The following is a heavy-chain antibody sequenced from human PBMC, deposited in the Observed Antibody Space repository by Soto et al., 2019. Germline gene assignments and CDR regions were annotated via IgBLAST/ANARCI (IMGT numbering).Heavy chain of an antibody. CDR3: AGSNVDTTMFDYYYYEIDV. V-gene: IGHV1-69*01. D-gene: IGHD5-18*01. Sequence: QVQLVQSGAEVKKPGSSVKVSCKASGGTFSSYTISWVRQAPGQGLEWMGGIIPIFGTTNYAQKFQGRVTITADESTSTAYMELSSLRSEDTAVYYCAGSNVDTTMFDYYYYEIDVWGQGTTVTVSS. CDR2: IIPIFGTT. CDR1: GGTFSSYT. J-gene: IGHJ6*02.